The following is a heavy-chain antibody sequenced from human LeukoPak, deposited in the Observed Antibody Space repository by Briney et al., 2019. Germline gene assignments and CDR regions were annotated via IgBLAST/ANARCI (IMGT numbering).Heavy chain of an antibody. D-gene: IGHD2-21*02. J-gene: IGHJ4*02. CDR2: INHFGTA. Sequence: SETLSLTCAVDGESFGGYYWTWIRQSPRKGLEWIGEINHFGTANYNPSLKSRITLSVDTSKRQFFLSLKSVTAADAAIYYCARGGNVLVVTQKKKKPFDYWGQGTLVAVYS. CDR3: ARGGNVLVVTQKKKKPFDY. V-gene: IGHV4-34*01. CDR1: GESFGGYY.